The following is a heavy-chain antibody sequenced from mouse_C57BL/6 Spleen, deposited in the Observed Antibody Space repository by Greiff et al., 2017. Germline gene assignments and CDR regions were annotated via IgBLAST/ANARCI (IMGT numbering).Heavy chain of an antibody. Sequence: EVQLVESGGDLVKPGGSLKLSCAASGFTFSSYGMSWVRQTPDKRLEWVATISSGGSYTYYPDSVKGRFTISRDNAKNTLYLQMSSLKSEDTAMYYCARRLDSSGYGSYFYYWGHCTTLTVSS. D-gene: IGHD3-2*02. CDR1: GFTFSSYG. CDR2: ISSGGSYT. CDR3: ARRLDSSGYGSYFYY. J-gene: IGHJ2*01. V-gene: IGHV5-6*01.